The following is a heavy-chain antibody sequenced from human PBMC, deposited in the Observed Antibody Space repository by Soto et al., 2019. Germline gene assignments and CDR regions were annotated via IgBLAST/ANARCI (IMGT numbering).Heavy chain of an antibody. Sequence: QVQVVESGGAAVQPGQSLRLSCAASGFTFSSYTFHWVRQAPGKGLEWVAVVSYDGRQKFHADSVKGRFTISRDNFKNTVNLQMNSLRPEDTAIYFCVREYSPSSEGYFGLWGQGTRVTV. CDR1: GFTFSSYT. CDR2: VSYDGRQK. CDR3: VREYSPSSEGYFGL. D-gene: IGHD5-12*01. J-gene: IGHJ1*01. V-gene: IGHV3-30*04.